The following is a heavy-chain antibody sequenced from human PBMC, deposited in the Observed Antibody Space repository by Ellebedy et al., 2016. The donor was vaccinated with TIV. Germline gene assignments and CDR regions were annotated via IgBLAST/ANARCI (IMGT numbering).Heavy chain of an antibody. CDR2: ISSSSSYI. CDR1: GFTFSSYS. CDR3: ASAYYTTARGAFDI. V-gene: IGHV3-21*04. D-gene: IGHD3-3*01. Sequence: GESLKISCAASGFTFSSYSMNWVRQAPGKGLEWVSSISSSSSYIYYADSVKGRFTISRDNAKNSLYLQMNSLRAEDTAVYYCASAYYTTARGAFDIWGQGTMVTVSS. J-gene: IGHJ3*02.